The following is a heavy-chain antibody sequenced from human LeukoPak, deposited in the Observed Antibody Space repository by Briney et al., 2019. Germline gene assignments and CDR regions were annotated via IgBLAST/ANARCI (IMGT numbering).Heavy chain of an antibody. CDR2: IIPIFGIA. Sequence: SVKVSCKASGGTFSSYAISWVRQAPGQGLEWMGRIIPIFGIANYAQKFQGRVTITADKSTSTAYMELSSLRSEDTAVYYCARDGDSPINSGSYYNWFDPWSQGTLVTVSS. CDR3: ARDGDSPINSGSYYNWFDP. V-gene: IGHV1-69*04. D-gene: IGHD3-10*01. CDR1: GGTFSSYA. J-gene: IGHJ5*02.